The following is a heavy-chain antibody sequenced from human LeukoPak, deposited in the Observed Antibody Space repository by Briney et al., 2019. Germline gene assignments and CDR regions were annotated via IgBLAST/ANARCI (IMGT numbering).Heavy chain of an antibody. CDR3: ARERRSNYYGSGSYQYQDGAFDI. CDR1: GGSISSSSYY. CDR2: IYYSGSA. J-gene: IGHJ3*02. D-gene: IGHD3-10*01. V-gene: IGHV4-39*07. Sequence: PSETLSLTCTVSGGSISSSSYYWGWIRQPPGKGLQWIGSIYYSGSAYYNPSLKSRVTISVDTSKNQFSLKLSSVTAADTAVYYCARERRSNYYGSGSYQYQDGAFDIWGQGTMVTVSS.